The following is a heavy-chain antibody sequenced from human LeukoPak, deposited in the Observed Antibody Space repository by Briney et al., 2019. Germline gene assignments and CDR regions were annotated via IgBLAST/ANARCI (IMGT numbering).Heavy chain of an antibody. CDR2: IYYSGST. V-gene: IGHV4-59*01. CDR1: GGSISSYY. Sequence: SETLSLTCSVSGGSISSYYWSWIRQPPGKGLEWIGYIYYSGSTNYNPSLKSRVTISVGTSKNQFSLKLSSVTAADTAVYYCARDTLTRYSRSSYDAFDIWGQGTMVTVSS. CDR3: ARDTLTRYSRSSYDAFDI. J-gene: IGHJ3*02. D-gene: IGHD6-6*01.